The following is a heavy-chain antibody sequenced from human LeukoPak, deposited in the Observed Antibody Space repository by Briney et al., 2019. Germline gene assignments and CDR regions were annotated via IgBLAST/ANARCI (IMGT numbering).Heavy chain of an antibody. Sequence: GGSLRPSCAASGFTFSACAMHWVRQAPGKGLEWVAVISYDGNNKYYADSVKGRFTISRDNSKNTLYLQMNSLRVEDTAMYYCASGGFYDFWSGYYTPFDYWGQGTLVTVSS. CDR1: GFTFSACA. CDR3: ASGGFYDFWSGYYTPFDY. V-gene: IGHV3-30*01. J-gene: IGHJ4*02. D-gene: IGHD3-3*01. CDR2: ISYDGNNK.